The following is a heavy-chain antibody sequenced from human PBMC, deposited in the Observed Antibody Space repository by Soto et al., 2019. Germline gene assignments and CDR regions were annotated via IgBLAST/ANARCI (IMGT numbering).Heavy chain of an antibody. V-gene: IGHV4-59*02. D-gene: IGHD3-9*01. Sequence: SETLSLPGSVSGGSVYDFYWNWLRQSPGKGLEWIGNIYNTGTTNYNPSLRSRATISIDTSKNQFSLHLRSVTAADPAMYFCARGHGIYVRCEFWGQRARITFSS. CDR3: ARGHGIYVRCEF. J-gene: IGHJ4*02. CDR2: IYNTGTT. CDR1: GGSVYDFY.